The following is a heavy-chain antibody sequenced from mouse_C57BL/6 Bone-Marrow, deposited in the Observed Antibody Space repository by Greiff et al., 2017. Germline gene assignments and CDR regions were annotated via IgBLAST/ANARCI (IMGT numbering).Heavy chain of an antibody. V-gene: IGHV1-19*01. D-gene: IGHD2-1*01. J-gene: IGHJ4*01. CDR3: AREGSYGNYLTMVY. CDR1: GYTFTDYY. CDR2: INPYNGGT. Sequence: EVQLQQSGPVLVKPGASVKMSCKASGYTFTDYYMNWVKQSHGKSLEWIGVINPYNGGTSYNQKFKGKATLTVDKSSSTAYMELNSLASEDSAVYYCAREGSYGNYLTMVYWGQGTSVTVSS.